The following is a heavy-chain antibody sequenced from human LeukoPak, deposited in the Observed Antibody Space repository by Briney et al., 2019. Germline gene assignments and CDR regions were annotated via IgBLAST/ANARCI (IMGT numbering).Heavy chain of an antibody. J-gene: IGHJ6*03. CDR3: AREARITGTTSYYYYYMDV. Sequence: SVKVSCKASGGTFSSYAISWVRQAPGQGLEWMGRIIPIFGTANYAQKFQGRVTITTDESASTAYMELSSLRSEDTAVYYCAREARITGTTSYYYYYMDVWGKGPRSPSP. CDR2: IIPIFGTA. CDR1: GGTFSSYA. D-gene: IGHD1-14*01. V-gene: IGHV1-69*05.